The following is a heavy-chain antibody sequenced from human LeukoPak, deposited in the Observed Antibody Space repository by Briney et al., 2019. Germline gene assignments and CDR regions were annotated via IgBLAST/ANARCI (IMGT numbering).Heavy chain of an antibody. Sequence: PSQTLSLTCTVSGGSISSYYWSWIRQPPGKGLEWIGYIYYSGSTNYNPSLKSRVTISVDTSKNQFSLKLSSVTAADTAVYYCARHPWFGESLRYFDIWGQGTMVTVSS. CDR1: GGSISSYY. CDR3: ARHPWFGESLRYFDI. V-gene: IGHV4-59*01. D-gene: IGHD3-10*01. J-gene: IGHJ3*02. CDR2: IYYSGST.